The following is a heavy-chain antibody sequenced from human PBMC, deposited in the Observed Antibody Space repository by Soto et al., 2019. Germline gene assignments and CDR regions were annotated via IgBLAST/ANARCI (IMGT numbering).Heavy chain of an antibody. Sequence: QVQLVESGGGVVQPGRSLRLSSAASGFTFSSYRMHWVRQAPGKGLERVEVIWNDGSNKYYADSVKGRYTISRDNSKNTLYLQRNSLRAEDAAVYYGARDVGFGELYRHWCQGGLVTVSS. CDR2: IWNDGSNK. CDR1: GFTFSSYR. CDR3: ARDVGFGELYRH. J-gene: IGHJ4*02. V-gene: IGHV3-33*01. D-gene: IGHD3-10*01.